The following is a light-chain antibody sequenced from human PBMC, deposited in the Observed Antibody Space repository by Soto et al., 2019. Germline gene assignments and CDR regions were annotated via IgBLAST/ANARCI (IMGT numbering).Light chain of an antibody. V-gene: IGKV3-15*01. Sequence: EIFMTQSPATLSVSPGEKVILSCRASQSVGTTLAWYQQKPGQAPSLLIRGASTRATGVPARFSGSGSGTEFTLTISSLQSEDFAIYYCRQYSASPTFGGGTTLEIK. CDR1: QSVGTT. CDR2: GAS. J-gene: IGKJ4*02. CDR3: RQYSASPT.